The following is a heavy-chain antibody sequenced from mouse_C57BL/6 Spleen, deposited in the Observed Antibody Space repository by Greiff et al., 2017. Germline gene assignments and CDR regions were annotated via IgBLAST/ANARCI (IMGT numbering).Heavy chain of an antibody. J-gene: IGHJ3*01. CDR3: ARGPDYYGSSWFAY. CDR2: IYPRSGNT. V-gene: IGHV1-81*01. Sequence: QVQLQQSGAELARPGASVKLSCKASGYTFTSYGISWVKQRTGQGLEWIGEIYPRSGNTYYNEKFKGKATLTADKSSSTAYMELRSLTSEDSAVYFCARGPDYYGSSWFAYWGQGTLVTVSA. CDR1: GYTFTSYG. D-gene: IGHD1-1*01.